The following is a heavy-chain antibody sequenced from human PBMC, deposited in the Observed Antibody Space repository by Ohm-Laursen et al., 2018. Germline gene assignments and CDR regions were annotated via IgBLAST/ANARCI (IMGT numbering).Heavy chain of an antibody. J-gene: IGHJ4*02. CDR3: AGDPGDADTFDY. D-gene: IGHD2-21*01. V-gene: IGHV3-30*03. CDR1: RVIFRGFG. CDR2: ISNDGSNK. Sequence: SLRLSCAAGRVIFRGFGVHLVRQGLVKGLEWVALISNDGSNKYYADSVKGRFTISRDNSKNTLNLQMNSLRTEDTAVYYCAGDPGDADTFDYWGQGTLVTVSS.